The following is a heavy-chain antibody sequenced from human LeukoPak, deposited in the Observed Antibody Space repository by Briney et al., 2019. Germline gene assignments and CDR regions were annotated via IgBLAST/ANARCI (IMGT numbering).Heavy chain of an antibody. CDR3: ARDPQRWLQSPAEYFQH. Sequence: ASVKVSCKASGYTFTGYYMHWVRQAPGQGLEWMGWINPNSGGTNYAQKFQGGVTMTRDTSISTAYMELSRLRSDDTAVYYCARDPQRWLQSPAEYFQHWGQGTLVTVSS. D-gene: IGHD5-24*01. J-gene: IGHJ1*01. CDR2: INPNSGGT. CDR1: GYTFTGYY. V-gene: IGHV1-2*02.